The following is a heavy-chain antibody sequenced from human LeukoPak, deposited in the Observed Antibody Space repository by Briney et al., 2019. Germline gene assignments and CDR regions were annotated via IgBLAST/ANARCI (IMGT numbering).Heavy chain of an antibody. Sequence: QPGGSLRLSCAASAFTFSSYGMHWVRQAPGKGLEWVAFNRYDGSNKYYADSVKGRFTISRDNSKNTLYLQMNSLRAEDTAVYYCARGPVTTFGYWGQGTLVTVSS. V-gene: IGHV3-30*02. CDR2: NRYDGSNK. J-gene: IGHJ4*02. CDR3: ARGPVTTFGY. D-gene: IGHD4-17*01. CDR1: AFTFSSYG.